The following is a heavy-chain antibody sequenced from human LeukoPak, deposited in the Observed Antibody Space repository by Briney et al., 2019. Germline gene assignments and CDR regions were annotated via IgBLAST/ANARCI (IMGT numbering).Heavy chain of an antibody. CDR2: ISSSGSTI. D-gene: IGHD3-9*01. J-gene: IGHJ5*02. CDR1: GFTFSTYE. CDR3: AREIGRNYDILTGYCTRWFDP. Sequence: GGSLRLSCAASGFTFSTYEMNWVRQAPGKGLEWVSYISSSGSTIYYADSVKGRFTISRDNAKNSLYLEMNSLRAEDTAVYYCAREIGRNYDILTGYCTRWFDPWGQGTLVTVSS. V-gene: IGHV3-48*03.